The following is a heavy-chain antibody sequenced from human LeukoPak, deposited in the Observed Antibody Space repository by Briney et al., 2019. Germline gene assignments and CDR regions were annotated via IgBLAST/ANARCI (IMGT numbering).Heavy chain of an antibody. CDR2: IYTSGSA. CDR3: ARSPYSSSWYPFAP. CDR1: GGSISSYY. Sequence: TSETLSLSCTVSGGSISSYYWSWIRQVAGKGLEWIGRIYTSGSANYNPSLKSRVTMSVDTSKNQFSLKLTSVTAADTAVYYCARSPYSSSWYPFAPWGQGTLVTVSS. J-gene: IGHJ5*02. D-gene: IGHD6-13*01. V-gene: IGHV4-4*07.